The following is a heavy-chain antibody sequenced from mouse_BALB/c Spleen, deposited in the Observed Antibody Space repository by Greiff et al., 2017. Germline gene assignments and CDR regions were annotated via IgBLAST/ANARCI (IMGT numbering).Heavy chain of an antibody. CDR3: AGHEERYHAMDY. CDR1: GFSLTSYG. V-gene: IGHV2-6-2*01. CDR2: IWSDGST. Sequence: QVQLQQSGPDLVAPSQSLSITCTVSGFSLTSYGVHWVRQPPGKGLEWLVVIWSDGSTTYNSALKSRLSISKDNSKSQVFLKMNSLQTDDTALYYCAGHEERYHAMDYWGQGTSVTVSS. J-gene: IGHJ4*01.